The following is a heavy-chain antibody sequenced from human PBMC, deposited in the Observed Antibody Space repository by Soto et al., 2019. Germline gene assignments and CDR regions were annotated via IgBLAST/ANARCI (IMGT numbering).Heavy chain of an antibody. D-gene: IGHD1-1*01. CDR1: GFTFSSYA. CDR2: ISGSGGST. V-gene: IGHV3-23*01. J-gene: IGHJ6*03. Sequence: PGGSLRLSCAASGFTFSSYAMSWVRQAPGKGLEWVSAISGSGGSTYYADSVKGRFTISRDNSKNTLYLQMNSLRAEDTAVYYCAKGRTLSYGCGISVVGQTVYYYYYYMYFWCKQTTVTVSS. CDR3: AKGRTLSYGCGISVVGQTVYYYYYYMYF.